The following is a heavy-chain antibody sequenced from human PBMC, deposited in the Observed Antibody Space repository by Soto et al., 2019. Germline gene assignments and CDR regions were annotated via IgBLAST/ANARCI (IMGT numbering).Heavy chain of an antibody. V-gene: IGHV4-59*08. J-gene: IGHJ4*02. D-gene: IGHD7-27*01. CDR2: IYYGGST. Sequence: PSETLSLTCTVSGDSISTDYWSWIRQSPGKGLEWIGFIYYGGSTNYNPSLKSRVTLSVDTPKNQFSLKLSSVTAADTAVYYCAKNWNWGSLVHWGQGTLVTVSS. CDR3: AKNWNWGSLVH. CDR1: GDSISTDY.